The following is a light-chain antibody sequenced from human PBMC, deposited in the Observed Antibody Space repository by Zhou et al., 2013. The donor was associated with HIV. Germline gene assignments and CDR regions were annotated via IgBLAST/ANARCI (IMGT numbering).Light chain of an antibody. Sequence: DIQMTQSPSTLSASVGDRVTITCRANQSINSWLAWYQQKPGKAPKLLIYKASSLESGVPSTFSGSESGTEFTLTITSLQPDDFATYYCQQYKSFPITFGQGTRLEIK. CDR2: KAS. J-gene: IGKJ5*01. CDR3: QQYKSFPIT. CDR1: QSINSW. V-gene: IGKV1-5*03.